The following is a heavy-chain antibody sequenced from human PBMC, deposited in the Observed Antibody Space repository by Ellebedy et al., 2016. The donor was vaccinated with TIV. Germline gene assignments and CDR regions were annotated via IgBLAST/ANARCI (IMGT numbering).Heavy chain of an antibody. Sequence: GGSLRLSCVVSGFSISSNYMSWVRQAPGKGLEWVSIIYSAGNTYYADPARGRFTISRDTSKNTLYLQMNSLRAEDTAVYYCVKLDSSGYYYGRLDYWGQGTLVTVSS. V-gene: IGHV3-53*01. CDR3: VKLDSSGYYYGRLDY. D-gene: IGHD3-22*01. CDR2: IYSAGNT. J-gene: IGHJ4*02. CDR1: GFSISSNY.